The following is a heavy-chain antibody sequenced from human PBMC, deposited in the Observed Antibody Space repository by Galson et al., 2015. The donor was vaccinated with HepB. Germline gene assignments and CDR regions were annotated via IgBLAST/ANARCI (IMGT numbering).Heavy chain of an antibody. Sequence: SLRLSCAASGFTFSSYGMHWVRQAPGKGLEWVAVISYDGSNKYYADSVKGRFTISRDNSKNTLYLQMNSLRAEDTAVYYCAKDRVGGQQLDYFDYWGQGTLVTVSS. CDR2: ISYDGSNK. V-gene: IGHV3-30*18. CDR1: GFTFSSYG. D-gene: IGHD6-13*01. CDR3: AKDRVGGQQLDYFDY. J-gene: IGHJ4*02.